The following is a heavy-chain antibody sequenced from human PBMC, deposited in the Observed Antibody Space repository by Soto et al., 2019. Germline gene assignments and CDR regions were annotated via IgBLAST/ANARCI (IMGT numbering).Heavy chain of an antibody. CDR2: MNPNSGNT. Sequence: QVQLVQSGAEVKKPGASVKVSCKASGYTFTSYDINWVRQATGQGLEWMGWMNPNSGNTGYAQKFQGRVTMTRNTSISTAYMELSSLRYEDTAVYYCARGPRVTQLRNNWFDPWGQGTLVTVSS. CDR1: GYTFTSYD. D-gene: IGHD2-2*01. J-gene: IGHJ5*02. CDR3: ARGPRVTQLRNNWFDP. V-gene: IGHV1-8*01.